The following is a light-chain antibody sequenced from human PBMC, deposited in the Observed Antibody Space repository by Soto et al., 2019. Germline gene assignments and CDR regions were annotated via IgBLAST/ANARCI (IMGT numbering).Light chain of an antibody. CDR3: SSYAGSHYV. V-gene: IGLV2-8*01. CDR2: EVS. Sequence: QSALTQPPSASGSPGQSVTISFTGTSSDVGGYNYVSWYQQHPGKAPKLMIYEVSKRPSGVPDRFSGSKSGNTASLTVSGLQAEDEADYYCSSYAGSHYVFGTGTKVTVL. CDR1: SSDVGGYNY. J-gene: IGLJ1*01.